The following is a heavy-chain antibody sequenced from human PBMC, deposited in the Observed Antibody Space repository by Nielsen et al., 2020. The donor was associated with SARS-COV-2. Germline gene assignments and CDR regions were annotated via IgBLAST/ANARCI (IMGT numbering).Heavy chain of an antibody. CDR2: INSDGRTT. J-gene: IGHJ5*02. Sequence: GSLKISCAASGFTFGSSWMHGVRQAPGKGLVWVSRINSDGRTTTYADSVKGRFTISRDNAKNTLYLQMNSLRAEDTAVYYCARAKFYDSGVDPWGQGTLVTVSS. CDR3: ARAKFYDSGVDP. V-gene: IGHV3-74*01. D-gene: IGHD5/OR15-5a*01. CDR1: GFTFGSSW.